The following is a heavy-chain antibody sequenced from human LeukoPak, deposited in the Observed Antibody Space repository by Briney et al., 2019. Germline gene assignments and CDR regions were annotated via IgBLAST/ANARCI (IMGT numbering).Heavy chain of an antibody. CDR1: GGSISSYY. V-gene: IGHV4-59*12. Sequence: SETLSLTCTVSGGSISSYYWSWIRQPPGKGLEWIGYIYYSGSTNYNPSLKSRVTISVDTSKNQFSLKLSSVTAADTAVYYCARDGDTAMAVKFDYWGQGTLVTVSS. J-gene: IGHJ4*02. CDR2: IYYSGST. CDR3: ARDGDTAMAVKFDY. D-gene: IGHD5-18*01.